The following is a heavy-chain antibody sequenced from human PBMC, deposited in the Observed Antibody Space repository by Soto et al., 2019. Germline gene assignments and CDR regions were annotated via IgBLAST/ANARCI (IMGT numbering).Heavy chain of an antibody. CDR2: VSASGLNT. CDR1: GFTFSTYS. J-gene: IGHJ4*02. Sequence: GGSLRVSCAGSGFTFSTYSMNWCRQAPWKGLEWVSGVSASGLNTDYADPVKVRFYISRDNSKNTVSLHMNILRSEATALYYCAKDRPQRASGYFFDYWGPGTPVTASS. D-gene: IGHD1-1*01. V-gene: IGHV3-23*01. CDR3: AKDRPQRASGYFFDY.